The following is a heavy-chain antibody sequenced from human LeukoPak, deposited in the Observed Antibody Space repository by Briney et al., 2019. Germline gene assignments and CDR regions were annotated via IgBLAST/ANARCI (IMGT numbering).Heavy chain of an antibody. V-gene: IGHV1-69*13. Sequence: SVRVSCKASGGTFSSYAISWVRQAPGQGLEWMGGIIPIFGTANYAQKFEGRVTITADASTSTAYMKLSSLRYEDTAAYYCAKEEDFWSGYYGWGQGTLVTVSS. CDR1: GGTFSSYA. CDR3: AKEEDFWSGYYG. J-gene: IGHJ4*02. CDR2: IIPIFGTA. D-gene: IGHD3-3*01.